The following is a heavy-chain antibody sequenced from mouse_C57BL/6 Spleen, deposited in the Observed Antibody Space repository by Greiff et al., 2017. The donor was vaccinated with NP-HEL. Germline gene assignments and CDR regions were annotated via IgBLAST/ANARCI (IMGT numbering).Heavy chain of an antibody. V-gene: IGHV1-74*01. CDR1: GYTFTSYW. J-gene: IGHJ3*01. Sequence: QVHVKQPGAELVKPGASVKVSCKASGYTFTSYWMHWVKQRPGQGLEWIGRIHPSDSDTNYNQKFKGKATLTVDKSSSTAYMQLSSLTSEDSAVYYCAIRGGTGTGFAYWGQGTLVTVSA. CDR2: IHPSDSDT. CDR3: AIRGGTGTGFAY. D-gene: IGHD4-1*01.